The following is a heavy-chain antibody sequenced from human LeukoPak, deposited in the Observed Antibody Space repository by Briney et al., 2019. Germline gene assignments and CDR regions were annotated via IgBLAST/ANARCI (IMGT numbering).Heavy chain of an antibody. J-gene: IGHJ4*02. CDR1: GFTFTSSA. V-gene: IGHV1-58*02. CDR2: IVVGSGNT. Sequence: GASVKVSCKASGFTFTSSAMQWVRQARGQRLEWIGWIVVGSGNTNYAQKFQERVTITRDMSTSTAYMELSSLRSEDTAVYYCAAYYYDSSGYYGGLDYWGQGTLVTVSS. CDR3: AAYYYDSSGYYGGLDY. D-gene: IGHD3-22*01.